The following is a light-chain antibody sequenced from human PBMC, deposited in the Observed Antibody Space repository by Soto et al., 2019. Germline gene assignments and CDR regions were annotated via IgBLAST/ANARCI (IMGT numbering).Light chain of an antibody. CDR2: RTS. J-gene: IGKJ2*01. V-gene: IGKV1-5*03. CDR1: QNIGAA. CDR3: QQYHILLP. Sequence: DIQMTQSPSTLSASVGDRVTITCRASQNIGAALAWYQQKPGKAPHLLIYRTSSLESGVPSRFSVSGSGTDFTLALDSLQPDDFATYYCQQYHILLPVGQGTKVDSK.